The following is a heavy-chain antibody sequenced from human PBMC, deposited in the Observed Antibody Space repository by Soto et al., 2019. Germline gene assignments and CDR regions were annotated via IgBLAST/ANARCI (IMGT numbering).Heavy chain of an antibody. CDR2: IIPIFGTA. CDR1: GGTFLSYA. Sequence: SVEVSCRVSGGTFLSYAISWVRQAPGQGLEWMGGIIPIFGTANYAQKFQGRVTITADESTSTAYMELSSLRSEDTAVYYCARNGIGIAAAGFSDYWGQGTLVSVSS. CDR3: ARNGIGIAAAGFSDY. D-gene: IGHD6-13*01. J-gene: IGHJ4*02. V-gene: IGHV1-69*13.